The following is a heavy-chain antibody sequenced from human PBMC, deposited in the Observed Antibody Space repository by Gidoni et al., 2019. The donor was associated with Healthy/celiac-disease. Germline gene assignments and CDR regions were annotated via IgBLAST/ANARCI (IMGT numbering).Heavy chain of an antibody. CDR3: ATSRGSFDS. V-gene: IGHV1-8*01. Sequence: HVQLVQSGAEVKKPGASLKVSCKASGYTFTSYDINWVRQATGQGLEWMGWMNPNSGNTGYAQKFQGRVIMTRDTSISTAYMELSSLRSDDTAVYYCATSRGSFDSWGRGTLVTVSS. J-gene: IGHJ5*01. CDR2: MNPNSGNT. D-gene: IGHD2-2*01. CDR1: GYTFTSYD.